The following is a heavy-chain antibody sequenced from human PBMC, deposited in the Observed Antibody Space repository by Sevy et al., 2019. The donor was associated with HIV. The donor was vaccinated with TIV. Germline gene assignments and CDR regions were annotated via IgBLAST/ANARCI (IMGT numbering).Heavy chain of an antibody. Sequence: GGSLRLSCAASGFTFSSYAMHWVRQAPGKGLEGVAVISYDGSNKYYADSVKGRFTISRDNSKNTLYLQMNSLRAEDTAVYYCARGSAFDYWGQGTLVTVSS. CDR3: ARGSAFDY. V-gene: IGHV3-30-3*01. D-gene: IGHD6-25*01. CDR1: GFTFSSYA. J-gene: IGHJ4*02. CDR2: ISYDGSNK.